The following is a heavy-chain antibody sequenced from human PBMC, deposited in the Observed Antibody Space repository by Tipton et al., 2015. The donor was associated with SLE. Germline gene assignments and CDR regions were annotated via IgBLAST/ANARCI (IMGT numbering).Heavy chain of an antibody. Sequence: SLRLSCAASGFTFSSYAMHWVRQAPGTGLEWVSVIYAGGDTFYTDSVKGRFTVSRDNSKNTVYLQMKSLTSEDTAVYYCARDAGGAGAFDVWGQGTTAIVSS. CDR3: ARDAGGAGAFDV. D-gene: IGHD4-23*01. CDR2: IYAGGDT. CDR1: GFTFSSYA. V-gene: IGHV3-66*02. J-gene: IGHJ6*02.